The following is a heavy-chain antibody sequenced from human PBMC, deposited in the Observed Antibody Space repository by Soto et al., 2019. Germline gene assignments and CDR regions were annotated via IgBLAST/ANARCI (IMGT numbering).Heavy chain of an antibody. CDR2: IFQSGST. V-gene: IGHV4-4*02. CDR3: ARGRGRYSSGWSWFDP. Sequence: PSETLSLTSGVSGGTIRSPEWWIWVRQPPGTGLEWIGEIFQSGSTNYTPSLESRVTISVDKSKNQFSLTLTSVTAADTAVYFCARGRGRYSSGWSWFDPWGQGILVTVSS. J-gene: IGHJ5*02. CDR1: GGTIRSPEW. D-gene: IGHD6-19*01.